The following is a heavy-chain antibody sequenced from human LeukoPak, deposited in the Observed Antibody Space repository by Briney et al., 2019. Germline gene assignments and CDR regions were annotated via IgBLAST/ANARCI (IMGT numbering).Heavy chain of an antibody. Sequence: SVEVSCKASGFTFTSSAMQWVRQARGQRLEWIGWIVVGSGNTNYAQKFQERVTITRDMSTSTAYMELSSLRSEDTAVYYCAASARIELYYYYGMDVWGQGTTVTVSS. J-gene: IGHJ6*02. V-gene: IGHV1-58*02. CDR2: IVVGSGNT. CDR1: GFTFTSSA. D-gene: IGHD6-6*01. CDR3: AASARIELYYYYGMDV.